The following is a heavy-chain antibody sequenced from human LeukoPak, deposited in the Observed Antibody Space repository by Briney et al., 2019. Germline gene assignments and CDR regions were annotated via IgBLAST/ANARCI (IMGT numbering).Heavy chain of an antibody. CDR3: ARDYSTWYFYL. CDR1: GGSISSSSNY. D-gene: IGHD6-13*01. J-gene: IGHJ2*01. V-gene: IGHV4-39*07. CDR2: IYYSGST. Sequence: SETLSLTCTVSGGSISSSSNYWNWIRQPPGKGLEWIGTIYYSGSTYYNPSLKSRVTISVDTSMNQFSLQMSSVTAADTAVYYCARDYSTWYFYLWGRGTLVSVSS.